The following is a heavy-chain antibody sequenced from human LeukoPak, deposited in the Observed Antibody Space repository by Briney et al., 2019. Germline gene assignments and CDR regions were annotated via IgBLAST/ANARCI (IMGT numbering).Heavy chain of an antibody. CDR2: ISHHGANR. Sequence: GGSLRLSCVGSGFTFSSYGMSWVRQAPGKGLEWVAVISHHGANRFYGDSVKGLFTISRDNSNNMVYLQMYSLRADDTAVYYCAKGGDPGIGIAALFRLTFDYWGQGTLVTVSS. V-gene: IGHV3-30*18. CDR1: GFTFSSYG. D-gene: IGHD6-6*01. CDR3: AKGGDPGIGIAALFRLTFDY. J-gene: IGHJ4*02.